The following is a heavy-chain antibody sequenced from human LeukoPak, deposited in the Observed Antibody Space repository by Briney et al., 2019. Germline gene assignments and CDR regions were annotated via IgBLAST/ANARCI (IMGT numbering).Heavy chain of an antibody. D-gene: IGHD6-19*01. J-gene: IGHJ6*03. CDR2: INPNSGGT. CDR1: GCTFTGYY. Sequence: ASVKVSCKASGCTFTGYYMHWVRQAPGQGLEWMGRINPNSGGTNYAQKFQGRVTMTRDTSISTAYMELSRLRSDDTAVYYCARSPDSSGWYPDYYMDVWGKGTTVTVSS. V-gene: IGHV1-2*06. CDR3: ARSPDSSGWYPDYYMDV.